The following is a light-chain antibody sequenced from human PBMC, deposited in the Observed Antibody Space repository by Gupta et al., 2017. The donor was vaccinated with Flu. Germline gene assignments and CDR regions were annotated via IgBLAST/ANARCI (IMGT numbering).Light chain of an antibody. V-gene: IGLV1-47*01. CDR1: SSNIGSNY. J-gene: IGLJ3*02. CDR2: KNN. Sequence: QSVLTQPPSASGTAGQRVTISCSGSSSNIGSNYVYWYEQLPGTAHKLLIYKNNQRPSGVPDRFSGSKSDTSASRAIRGLRSEDESDYFWAAWDDSLSGVAFGGGTKVTVL. CDR3: AAWDDSLSGVA.